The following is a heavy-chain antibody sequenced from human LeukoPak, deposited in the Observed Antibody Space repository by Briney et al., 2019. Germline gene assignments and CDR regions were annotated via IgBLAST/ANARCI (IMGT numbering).Heavy chain of an antibody. CDR3: ARVGSRYDILTGYYPSGWFDP. CDR2: IYYSGST. D-gene: IGHD3-9*01. Sequence: RPSETLSLTCTVSGGSISSSSYYWGWIRQPPGKGLEWIGYIYYSGSTNYNPSLKSRVTISVDTSKSQFSLKLSSVTAADTAVYYCARVGSRYDILTGYYPSGWFDPWGQGTLVTVSS. V-gene: IGHV4-61*05. CDR1: GGSISSSSYY. J-gene: IGHJ5*02.